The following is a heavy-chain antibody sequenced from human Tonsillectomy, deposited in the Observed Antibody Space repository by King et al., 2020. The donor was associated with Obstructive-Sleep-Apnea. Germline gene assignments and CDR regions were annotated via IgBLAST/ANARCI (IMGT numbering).Heavy chain of an antibody. CDR1: GFTFCSYW. Sequence: VQLVESGGGLVQPGGSLRLSCAASGFTFCSYWMSWGRQAPGKGLEWVANIKQDGREKNYGDSVKGRLTTSRDNAKNSLYLQMNRLRVEDTAVYYCARGTPTDVWGQGTTVTVSS. D-gene: IGHD1/OR15-1a*01. CDR3: ARGTPTDV. J-gene: IGHJ6*02. CDR2: IKQDGREK. V-gene: IGHV3-7*03.